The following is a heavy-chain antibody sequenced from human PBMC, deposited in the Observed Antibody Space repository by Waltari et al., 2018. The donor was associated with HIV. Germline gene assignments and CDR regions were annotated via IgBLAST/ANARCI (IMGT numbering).Heavy chain of an antibody. CDR1: GFTFSSYE. CDR2: IGSSGTTI. V-gene: IGHV3-48*03. J-gene: IGHJ6*02. Sequence: EMQLVESGGGLVQPGGSLRLSCVASGFTFSSYEMNWVRQVPGKGLEWISYIGSSGTTISYADSVKGRFTFSRDNAKKSLFLQMNSLRVEDTAVYWCARVNQVQYYGMDVWGQGTTVTVSS. CDR3: ARVNQVQYYGMDV. D-gene: IGHD2-2*02.